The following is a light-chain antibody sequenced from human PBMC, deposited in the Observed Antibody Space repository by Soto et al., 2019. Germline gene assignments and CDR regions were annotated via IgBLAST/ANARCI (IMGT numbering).Light chain of an antibody. CDR3: SSHTSSGTLYV. V-gene: IGLV2-14*01. Sequence: ALTQPGSVSRYLGNPFAIFCPGTSSDVGGLNYGSWYQQHPGKAPKLMIFDVSNRASGVSNRFSGSKSGNTASLTISGLQAEDEADYHCSSHTSSGTLYVFGTGT. CDR1: SSDVGGLNY. CDR2: DVS. J-gene: IGLJ1*01.